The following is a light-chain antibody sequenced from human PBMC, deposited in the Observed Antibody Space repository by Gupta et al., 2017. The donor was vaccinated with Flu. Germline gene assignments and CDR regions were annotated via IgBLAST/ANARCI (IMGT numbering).Light chain of an antibody. CDR1: SSDIGGYNY. J-gene: IGLJ3*02. CDR3: NSYTSSSTWV. V-gene: IGLV2-14*01. CDR2: EVS. Sequence: TSSDIGGYNYVSWYQQHPGKAPKVMIYEVSNRPSGVSNRFSGSKSGNTASLTISGLQAEDEADYYCNSYTSSSTWVFGGGTKLTVL.